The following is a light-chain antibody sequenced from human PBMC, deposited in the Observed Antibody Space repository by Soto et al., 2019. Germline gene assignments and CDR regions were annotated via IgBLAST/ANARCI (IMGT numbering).Light chain of an antibody. CDR2: DAS. CDR1: QDISNY. J-gene: IGKJ3*01. Sequence: DLQMTQSPSSLSASVGDRVTITCQASQDISNYLSWYQLKPGKAPKLLIYDASNLGTGVPSRFSGSGSGTDFTFTISSLQPEDIATYYCQQYDILPIAFGPGTKVDVK. V-gene: IGKV1-33*01. CDR3: QQYDILPIA.